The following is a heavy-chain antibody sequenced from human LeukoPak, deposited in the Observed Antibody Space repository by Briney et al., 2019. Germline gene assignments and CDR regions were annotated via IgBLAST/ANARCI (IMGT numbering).Heavy chain of an antibody. CDR3: AREGGVGPTAPPDYYSYQIDV. D-gene: IGHD1-26*01. CDR2: ISPYTTKT. CDR1: GYTFISYG. V-gene: IGHV1-18*01. J-gene: IGHJ6*03. Sequence: ASVKVSCKASGYTFISYGITWVRQAPGQGLEWMGWISPYTTKTNYAQSLQGRVTMTTDTSTSTAYMELRSLRSDDTAVYYCAREGGVGPTAPPDYYSYQIDVWGKGTTLTVSS.